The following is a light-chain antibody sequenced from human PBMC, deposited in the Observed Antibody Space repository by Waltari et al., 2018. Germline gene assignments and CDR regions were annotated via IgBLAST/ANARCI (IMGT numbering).Light chain of an antibody. J-gene: IGKJ3*01. V-gene: IGKV1-33*01. CDR3: QQYDNPQFT. Sequence: DIQMTQSPSSLSASVGDRVTITCQASQDISKYLNWYQQKPGKAPKLLIYDASTLEVGVPSRFIGSGSGTDFTFSISSLQPEDFATYFCQQYDNPQFTFGPGTKVDIK. CDR2: DAS. CDR1: QDISKY.